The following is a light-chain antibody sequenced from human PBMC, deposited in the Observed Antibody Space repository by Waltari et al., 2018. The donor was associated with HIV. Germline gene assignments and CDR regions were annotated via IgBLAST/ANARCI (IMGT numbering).Light chain of an antibody. V-gene: IGLV2-14*01. Sequence: QSALTQPASVSGSPGQSIAIPCTGASSDAAGYTSVSWYQQHPGKAPKLLIYEVSNRPSGVSNRFSGSKSGNTASLTISGLQAEDEADYYCSSYTTSSTVVFGGGTKLTVL. CDR2: EVS. J-gene: IGLJ3*02. CDR1: SSDAAGYTS. CDR3: SSYTTSSTVV.